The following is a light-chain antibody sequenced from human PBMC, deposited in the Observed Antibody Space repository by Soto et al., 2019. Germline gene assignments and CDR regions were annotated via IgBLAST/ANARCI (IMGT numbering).Light chain of an antibody. J-gene: IGKJ1*01. Sequence: EIVLTQSPGTLSLSPGERATLSCRASQSVSSNYLAWYQQKPGQSPRLLIYGASSRATGIPDRFSGSGSGTDFTLTISRLEPEEFAVYYCQQYGSSPPTTFGQGTKVEIK. CDR2: GAS. CDR1: QSVSSNY. CDR3: QQYGSSPPTT. V-gene: IGKV3-20*01.